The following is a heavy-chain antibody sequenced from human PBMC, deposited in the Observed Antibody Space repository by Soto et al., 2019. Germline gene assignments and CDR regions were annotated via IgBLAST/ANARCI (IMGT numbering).Heavy chain of an antibody. CDR3: AKDQKVPSGYSGYDYYFDY. J-gene: IGHJ4*02. D-gene: IGHD5-12*01. CDR1: GFTFSSYG. CDR2: ISYDGSNK. V-gene: IGHV3-30*18. Sequence: GGSLRLSCAASGFTFSSYGMHWVRQAPGKGLEWVAVISYDGSNKYYADSVKGRFTISRDNSKNTLYLQMNSLRAEDTAVYYWAKDQKVPSGYSGYDYYFDYWGQGTLVTVSS.